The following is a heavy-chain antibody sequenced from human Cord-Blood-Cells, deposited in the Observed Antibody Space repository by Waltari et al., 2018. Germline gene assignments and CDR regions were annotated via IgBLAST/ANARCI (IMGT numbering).Heavy chain of an antibody. Sequence: QVQLVQSGAEVKKPGSSVKVSCKASGGTFSRYAISWVLQAPGQGLEWMGGIIPIFGTANYAQKFQGRVTITADESTSTAYMELSSLRSEDTAVYYCARAGVVLYSSSFDYWGQGTLVTVSS. V-gene: IGHV1-69*01. D-gene: IGHD6-13*01. CDR2: IIPIFGTA. J-gene: IGHJ4*02. CDR3: ARAGVVLYSSSFDY. CDR1: GGTFSRYA.